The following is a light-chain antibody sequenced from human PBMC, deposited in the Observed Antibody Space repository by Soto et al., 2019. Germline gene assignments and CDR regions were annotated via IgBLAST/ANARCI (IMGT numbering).Light chain of an antibody. J-gene: IGKJ5*01. Sequence: DIQMTQSPSSLSASVGDRVTITCQASQDISNYLNWYQQKPGKAPKLLIYDASNLETGVPSRFSGSGSGTDFTFTISSLQPEDIATYYCQQYDNHPFGQGTRLEI. CDR1: QDISNY. CDR2: DAS. V-gene: IGKV1-33*01. CDR3: QQYDNHP.